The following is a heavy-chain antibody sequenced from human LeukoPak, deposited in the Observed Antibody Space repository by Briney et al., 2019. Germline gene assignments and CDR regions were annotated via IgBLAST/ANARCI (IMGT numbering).Heavy chain of an antibody. CDR3: ARDYSYSGSYLGEGDFDY. Sequence: SETLSLTCTVSGGSISSYYWSWIRQPPGKGLEWIGYIYYSGSTNYNPSLKSRVTISVDTSKNQFSLKLSSVTAADTAVYYCARDYSYSGSYLGEGDFDYWGQGTLVTVSS. J-gene: IGHJ4*02. D-gene: IGHD1-26*01. CDR1: GGSISSYY. V-gene: IGHV4-59*01. CDR2: IYYSGST.